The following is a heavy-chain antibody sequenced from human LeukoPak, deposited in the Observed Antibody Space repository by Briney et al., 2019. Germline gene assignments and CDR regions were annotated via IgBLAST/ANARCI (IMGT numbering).Heavy chain of an antibody. CDR2: IYYSGST. J-gene: IGHJ4*02. V-gene: IGHV4-31*03. CDR1: GGSISSGGYY. Sequence: SQTLSLTCTVSGGSISSGGYYWSWIRQHPGKGLEWIGYIYYSGSTYYNPSLKSRVTISVDTSKNQFSLKLSSVTAADTAVYYCARDGGGSGWYRHYYFDYWGQGTLVTVSS. D-gene: IGHD6-19*01. CDR3: ARDGGGSGWYRHYYFDY.